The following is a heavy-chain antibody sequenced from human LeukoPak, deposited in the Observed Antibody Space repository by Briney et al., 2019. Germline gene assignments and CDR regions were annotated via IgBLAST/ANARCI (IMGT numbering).Heavy chain of an antibody. V-gene: IGHV3-23*01. J-gene: IGHJ4*02. CDR2: ISGSGGTT. CDR1: GFSFSSYA. Sequence: GGSLRLSCAASGFSFSSYAMSWVRQAPGKGLEWVSAISGSGGTTYYADSVKGRFTISRDNSKNTLYLQMNSLRAEDTAVYYCARGVLPGTIQWSPDYWGQGALVTVSS. D-gene: IGHD2-2*02. CDR3: ARGVLPGTIQWSPDY.